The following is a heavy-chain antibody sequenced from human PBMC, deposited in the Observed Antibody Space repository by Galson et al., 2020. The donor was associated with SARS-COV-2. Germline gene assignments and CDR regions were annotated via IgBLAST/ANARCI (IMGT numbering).Heavy chain of an antibody. CDR1: GFTFQNYA. J-gene: IGHJ1*01. Sequence: GGSLRLSCATSGFTFQNYAMGWVRQAPGKGLESVSLIGAGDDTYYGDSVEGRFTISRDNLRNTLFLQMNSLRVDDTAVYYCAKEAGTGWATDYFQQWGKGTLVTVSS. D-gene: IGHD6-19*01. CDR3: AKEAGTGWATDYFQQ. CDR2: IGAGDDT. V-gene: IGHV3-23*02.